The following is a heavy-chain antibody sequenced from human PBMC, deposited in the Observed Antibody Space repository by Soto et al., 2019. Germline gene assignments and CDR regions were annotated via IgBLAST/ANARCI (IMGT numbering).Heavy chain of an antibody. V-gene: IGHV3-21*01. CDR3: AREYYDFWSGSHGEFDY. D-gene: IGHD3-3*01. J-gene: IGHJ4*02. CDR1: GFTLSSYA. CDR2: ISSGGRHI. Sequence: PGGSLRLSCAASGFTLSSYAMNWVRQAPGKGLEWLSYISSGGRHIFYADSVKGRFTMSGDNAKSSLYLQMDSLRAEDTAVYYCAREYYDFWSGSHGEFDYWGQGTPVTVS.